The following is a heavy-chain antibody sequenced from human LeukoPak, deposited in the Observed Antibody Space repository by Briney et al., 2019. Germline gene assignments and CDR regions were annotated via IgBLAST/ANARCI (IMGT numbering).Heavy chain of an antibody. CDR2: IYHSGNT. CDR3: ARRHFNERYFDR. D-gene: IGHD1-1*01. CDR1: GGSIRSSSYY. J-gene: IGHJ4*02. Sequence: SETLSLTCTVSGGSIRSSSYYWGRIRQPPGKGLEWIGNIYHSGNTYYNPSLKSRVTMSLDTSKNQFSLNLNSVTAADTAVYYCARRHFNERYFDRWGQGSLVTVSS. V-gene: IGHV4-39*01.